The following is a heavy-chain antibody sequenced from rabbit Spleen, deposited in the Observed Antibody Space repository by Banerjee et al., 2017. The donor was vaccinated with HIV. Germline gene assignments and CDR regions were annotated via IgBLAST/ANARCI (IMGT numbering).Heavy chain of an antibody. CDR2: IYADSSGST. CDR3: TRGAWSNDCMNL. J-gene: IGHJ4*01. CDR1: GFTLSSYW. V-gene: IGHV1S40*01. Sequence: QSLEESGGDLVEPGASLTLTCTASGFTLSSYWICWVRQAPGKGLEWIACIYADSSGSTYYASWAKGRFTISKTSSTTVTLQMTSLTAADTATYFCTRGAWSNDCMNLWGPGTLVTVS. D-gene: IGHD2-1*01.